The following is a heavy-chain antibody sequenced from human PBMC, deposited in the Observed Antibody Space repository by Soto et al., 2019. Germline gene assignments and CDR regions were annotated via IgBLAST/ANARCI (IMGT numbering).Heavy chain of an antibody. J-gene: IGHJ4*02. V-gene: IGHV4-34*01. CDR3: ARDWAATVTSPRVLRY. CDR2: INHSGST. D-gene: IGHD4-17*01. Sequence: SETLSLTCAVYGGSFSGYYWSWIRQPPGKGLEWIGEINHSGSTNYNPSLKSRVTISVDTSKNQFSLKLSSVTAADTAVYYCARDWAATVTSPRVLRYWGQGTLVTVSS. CDR1: GGSFSGYY.